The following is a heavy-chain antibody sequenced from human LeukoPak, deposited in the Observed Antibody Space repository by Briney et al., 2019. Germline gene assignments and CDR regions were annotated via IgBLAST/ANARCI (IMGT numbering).Heavy chain of an antibody. D-gene: IGHD6-13*01. J-gene: IGHJ4*02. Sequence: GESLKISCKGSGYSFTSYWIGWVRQMPGKGLEWMGIIYPGDSDTRYSPSFQGQVTISADKSISTAYLQWSNLEASDTAMYYCARRYASSDWYYFDYWGQGTLVTVSS. V-gene: IGHV5-51*01. CDR2: IYPGDSDT. CDR1: GYSFTSYW. CDR3: ARRYASSDWYYFDY.